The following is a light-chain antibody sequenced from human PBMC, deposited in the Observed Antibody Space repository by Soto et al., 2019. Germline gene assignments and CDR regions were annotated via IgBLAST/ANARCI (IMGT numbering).Light chain of an antibody. V-gene: IGKV3-15*01. Sequence: EIMMTQSPATLSVSPGERATFSRRASQYISSKVAWYQQKPGQAPRLLIYGASIRATGVPDSFSGSGSGTEFTLTISSLQSEDFAVYYCQQYNSWPLTFGGGTKVDIK. CDR2: GAS. CDR1: QYISSK. CDR3: QQYNSWPLT. J-gene: IGKJ4*01.